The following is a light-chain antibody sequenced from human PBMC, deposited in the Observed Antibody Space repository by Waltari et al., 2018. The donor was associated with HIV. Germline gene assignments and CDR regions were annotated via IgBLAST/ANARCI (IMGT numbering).Light chain of an antibody. J-gene: IGKJ2*03. CDR2: TAS. Sequence: DIQMTQSPSSLSASVGDSVTITCRASQSIRNYLNWYHQKPGKAPELLIYTASSLQSGVPSRFSGSGSGTDFTLTITSLQPEDFATYYCQESFSIPPEYSFGQGTKLEIK. V-gene: IGKV1-39*01. CDR3: QESFSIPPEYS. CDR1: QSIRNY.